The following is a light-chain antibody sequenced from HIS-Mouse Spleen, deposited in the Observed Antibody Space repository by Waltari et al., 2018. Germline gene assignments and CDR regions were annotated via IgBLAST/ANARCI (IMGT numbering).Light chain of an antibody. J-gene: IGLJ2*01. CDR2: EDS. V-gene: IGLV3-10*01. Sequence: SYELTQPPSVSVSPGQTARITCSGDALPKKYAYWYPPKSGQAPVLVNYEDSKRPSGIHERFSGSSSGTMATLTISGGQVEDEADYYCYSTDSSGNHRVFGGGTKLTVL. CDR1: ALPKKY. CDR3: YSTDSSGNHRV.